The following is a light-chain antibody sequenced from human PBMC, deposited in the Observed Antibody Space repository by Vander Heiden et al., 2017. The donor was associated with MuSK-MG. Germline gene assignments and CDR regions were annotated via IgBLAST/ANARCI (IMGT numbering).Light chain of an antibody. CDR3: QAWDSSTGVV. J-gene: IGLJ2*01. CDR2: QDS. CDR1: KLGDKY. Sequence: SSAIPQPPSLPVYPGQTASITCSGDKLGDKYACWYQQKPGQSPVLVIYQDSKRPSGIPERFSGAHAGNTATLTISGTQAMDEADYYCQAWDSSTGVVLGGGTKLTVL. V-gene: IGLV3-1*01.